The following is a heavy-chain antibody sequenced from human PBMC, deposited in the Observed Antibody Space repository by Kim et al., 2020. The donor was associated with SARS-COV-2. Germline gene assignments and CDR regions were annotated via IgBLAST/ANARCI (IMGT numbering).Heavy chain of an antibody. Sequence: ENTNYTPAAKSRVTISVDTSKKQISMKVFSVTAADTAVYYCARTYYGLDYWGQGTLVTVSS. J-gene: IGHJ4*02. CDR2: ENT. V-gene: IGHV4-34*13. CDR3: ARTYYGLDY. D-gene: IGHD3-22*01.